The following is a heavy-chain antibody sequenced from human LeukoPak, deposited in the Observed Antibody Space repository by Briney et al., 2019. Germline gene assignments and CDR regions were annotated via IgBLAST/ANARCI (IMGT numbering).Heavy chain of an antibody. V-gene: IGHV4-59*08. J-gene: IGHJ6*03. CDR2: INYSGST. D-gene: IGHD3-9*01. CDR1: GGSISNYY. CDR3: ARGLYDILTGYYTGLDYMDV. Sequence: SETLSLTCTVSGGSISNYYWSWIRQPPGKGLEWIAYINYSGSTNYNPSLKSRVTISVDTSKNHFSLTLSSVTAADTAVYYCARGLYDILTGYYTGLDYMDVWGKGTTVTISS.